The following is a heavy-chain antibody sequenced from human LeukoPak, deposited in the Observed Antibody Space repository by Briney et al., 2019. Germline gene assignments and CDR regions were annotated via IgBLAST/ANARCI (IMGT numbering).Heavy chain of an antibody. D-gene: IGHD1-26*01. CDR2: TYYRSKWYN. CDR1: DDSVSTNSAA. J-gene: IGHJ6*03. Sequence: SQTLSLTCAISDDSVSTNSAAWNWIRQSPSRGLEWLGRTYYRSKWYNDYAVSVKSRITIKPDTSKNQFSLQLNFVTPEDTAVYYCARGVGTTQYYYYYMDVWGKGTAVTVSS. CDR3: ARGVGTTQYYYYYMDV. V-gene: IGHV6-1*01.